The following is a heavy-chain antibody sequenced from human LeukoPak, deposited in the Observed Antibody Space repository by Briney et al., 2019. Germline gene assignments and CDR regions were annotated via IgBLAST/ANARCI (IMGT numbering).Heavy chain of an antibody. CDR2: IYYSGST. V-gene: IGHV4-39*01. CDR1: GGSISSSSYY. D-gene: IGHD3-10*01. Sequence: SETLSLTCTGSGGSISSSSYYWGWIRQPPGKGLEWIGSIYYSGSTYYNPPLKSRVTISVDTSKNQFSLKLSSVTAADTAVYYCARGKKITVVRGVIRNYYYYMDVWGKGTTVTVSS. J-gene: IGHJ6*03. CDR3: ARGKKITVVRGVIRNYYYYMDV.